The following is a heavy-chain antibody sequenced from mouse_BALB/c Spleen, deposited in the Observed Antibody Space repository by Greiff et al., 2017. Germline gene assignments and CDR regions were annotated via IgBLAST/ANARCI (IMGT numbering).Heavy chain of an antibody. CDR1: GFTFSSYT. J-gene: IGHJ4*01. CDR3: ARHDYGSSYGAMDY. V-gene: IGHV5-12-2*01. CDR2: ISNGGGST. D-gene: IGHD1-1*01. Sequence: DVKLVESGGGLVQPGGSLKLSCAASGFTFSSYTMSWVRQTPEKRLEWVAYISNGGGSTYYPDTVKGRFTISRDNAKNTLYLQMSSLKSEDTAMYYCARHDYGSSYGAMDYWGQGTSVTVSS.